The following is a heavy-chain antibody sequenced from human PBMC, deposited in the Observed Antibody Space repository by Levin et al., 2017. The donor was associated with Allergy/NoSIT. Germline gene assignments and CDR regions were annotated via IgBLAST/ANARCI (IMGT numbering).Heavy chain of an antibody. D-gene: IGHD3-9*01. CDR1: GGTFSNYM. V-gene: IGHV1-69*04. CDR3: ARETQSYYDILTGYENYYYYMDV. J-gene: IGHJ6*03. CDR2: IIPMLGIT. Sequence: ASVKVSCKASGGTFSNYMISWVRQAPGQGLEWMGRIIPMLGITNYAQNFQDRVTITADKSTSTAYMELSSLRSEDTAVYYCARETQSYYDILTGYENYYYYMDVWGKGTTVTVSS.